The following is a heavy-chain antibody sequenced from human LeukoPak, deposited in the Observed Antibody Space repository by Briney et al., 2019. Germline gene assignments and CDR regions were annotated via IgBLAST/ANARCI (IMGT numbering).Heavy chain of an antibody. J-gene: IGHJ6*03. D-gene: IGHD3-3*01. CDR3: AKRFLDYYYYMDV. CDR2: IKPDGSDK. V-gene: IGHV3-7*01. CDR1: GFTFSGYW. Sequence: GGSLRLSCAASGFTFSGYWMSWVRQAPGKGLEWVANIKPDGSDKAYVDSVKGRFTISRDNTKNSLYLQMNSLRAEDTAVYYCAKRFLDYYYYMDVWGKGTTVTVSS.